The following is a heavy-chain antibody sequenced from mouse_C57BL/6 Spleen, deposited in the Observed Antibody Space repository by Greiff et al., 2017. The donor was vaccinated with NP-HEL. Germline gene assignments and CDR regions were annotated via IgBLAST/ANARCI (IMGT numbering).Heavy chain of an antibody. D-gene: IGHD2-4*01. CDR2: IYPGDGDT. V-gene: IGHV1-82*01. CDR3: ARPYDYSEGFAY. Sequence: QVQLQQSGPELVKPGASVKISCKASGYAFSSSWMNWVKQRPGKGLEWIGRIYPGDGDTNYNGKFKGKATLTADKSSSTAYMQLSSLTSEDSAVYFCARPYDYSEGFAYWGQGTLVTVSA. J-gene: IGHJ3*01. CDR1: GYAFSSSW.